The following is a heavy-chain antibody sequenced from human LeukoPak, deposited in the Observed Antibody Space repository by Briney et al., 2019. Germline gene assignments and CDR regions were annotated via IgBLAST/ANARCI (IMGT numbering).Heavy chain of an antibody. D-gene: IGHD3-22*01. CDR2: IYSGGST. CDR1: GFTVSSNY. Sequence: PGGSLRLSCAASGFTVSSNYMSWVRQAPGKGLEWVSAIYSGGSTYYADSVKGRFTISRDNSKNTLYLQMNSLRAEDTAVYYCARTTYYYDSSGYFDYWGQGTLVTVSS. V-gene: IGHV3-53*01. J-gene: IGHJ4*02. CDR3: ARTTYYYDSSGYFDY.